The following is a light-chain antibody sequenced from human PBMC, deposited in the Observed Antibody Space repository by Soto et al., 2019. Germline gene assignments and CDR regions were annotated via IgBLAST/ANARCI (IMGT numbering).Light chain of an antibody. J-gene: IGKJ4*01. CDR3: QQYGSSSLI. CDR2: DAS. V-gene: IGKV3-20*01. Sequence: EIVLTQSPGTLSLSPGERATLSCRASQSVSSSNYLGWYQQKPGQAPMLIMYDASSRATGIPDRFSGSGSGTDFTLTISKLEPKDCAVYYCQQYGSSSLIVGGGTKVEIK. CDR1: QSVSSSNY.